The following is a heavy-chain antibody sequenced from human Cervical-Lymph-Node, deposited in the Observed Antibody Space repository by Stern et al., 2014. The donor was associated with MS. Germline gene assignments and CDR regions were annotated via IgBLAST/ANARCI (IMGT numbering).Heavy chain of an antibody. Sequence: QVQLQESGPGLVKPSQTLSLTCTVSGGSMNSRPYYWNWLRQPAGKALEWIGRIYISGSSNYNPSLESRVTISIDTSKNPLSLQLGSVTAADTAVYYCAREGETSDFFPFDYWGQGAQVIVSS. J-gene: IGHJ4*02. V-gene: IGHV4-61*02. CDR2: IYISGSS. CDR3: AREGETSDFFPFDY. D-gene: IGHD3/OR15-3a*01. CDR1: GGSMNSRPYY.